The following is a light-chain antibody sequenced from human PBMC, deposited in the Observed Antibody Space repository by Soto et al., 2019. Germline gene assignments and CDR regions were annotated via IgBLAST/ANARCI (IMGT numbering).Light chain of an antibody. CDR2: EAS. CDR1: QSVSSY. J-gene: IGKJ5*01. V-gene: IGKV3-11*01. Sequence: EIVLTQSPATLSLSPGERATLSCRASQSVSSYLAWYQQKPGQAPRLLIYEASNRATGIPARFSGSGSGTEFTLTISSLQSEDFAVYYCQQYNNWPPITFGQGTRLEN. CDR3: QQYNNWPPIT.